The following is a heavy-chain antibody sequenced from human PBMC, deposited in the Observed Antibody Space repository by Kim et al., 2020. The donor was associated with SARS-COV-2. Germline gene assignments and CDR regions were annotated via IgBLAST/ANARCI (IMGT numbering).Heavy chain of an antibody. CDR2: VYSSGTA. Sequence: SETLSLTCTVSGGSISGYFWSWIRQPAGKTLEWIGRVYSSGTAIYNPSLKSRLTLSVDTSRNQCSLSLTSVTAADTAGYYCARGPSQGNPLDYWGQGTLVTVSS. V-gene: IGHV4-4*07. D-gene: IGHD6-6*01. CDR1: GGSISGYF. J-gene: IGHJ4*02. CDR3: ARGPSQGNPLDY.